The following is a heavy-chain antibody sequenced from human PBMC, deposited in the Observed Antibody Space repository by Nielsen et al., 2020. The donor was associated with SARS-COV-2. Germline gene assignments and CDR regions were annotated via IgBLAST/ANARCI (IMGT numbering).Heavy chain of an antibody. D-gene: IGHD1-26*01. CDR3: AKPDVGATFSDAFDI. J-gene: IGHJ3*02. CDR2: ISYDGSNK. CDR1: GFTFSNAW. Sequence: GESLKISCAASGFTFSNAWMSWVRQAPGKGLEWVAVISYDGSNKYYADSVKGRFTISRDNSKNTLYLQMNSLRAEDTAVYYCAKPDVGATFSDAFDIWGQGTMVTVSS. V-gene: IGHV3-30*18.